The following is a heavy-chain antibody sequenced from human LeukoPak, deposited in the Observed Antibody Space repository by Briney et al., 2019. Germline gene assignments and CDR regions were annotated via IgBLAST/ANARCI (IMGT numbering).Heavy chain of an antibody. Sequence: SETLSLTCAVYGGSFSGYYWSWIRQPPGKGLEWIGEINHSGSTNYNPSLKSRVTLLLDRSKNQFSLQLKSLTAADTAVYYCVREAIYYSDGESQRHGVFDVWGQGRRVLVSS. V-gene: IGHV4-34*01. J-gene: IGHJ5*02. CDR1: GGSFSGYY. CDR3: VREAIYYSDGESQRHGVFDV. D-gene: IGHD5/OR15-5a*01. CDR2: INHSGST.